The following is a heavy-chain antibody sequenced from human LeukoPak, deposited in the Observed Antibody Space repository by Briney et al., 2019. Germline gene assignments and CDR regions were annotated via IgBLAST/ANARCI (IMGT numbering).Heavy chain of an antibody. J-gene: IGHJ4*02. Sequence: GGSLRLSCAASGFTFSRHGMHWVRQAPGKGLEWVAVIWYDGSNTYYVDSVKGRFTISRDNSKNTLYLQMNSLRAEDTAVYYCAKGKVPFTRLDYWGQGTLVTASS. CDR3: AKGKVPFTRLDY. CDR1: GFTFSRHG. V-gene: IGHV3-33*06. D-gene: IGHD3-10*01. CDR2: IWYDGSNT.